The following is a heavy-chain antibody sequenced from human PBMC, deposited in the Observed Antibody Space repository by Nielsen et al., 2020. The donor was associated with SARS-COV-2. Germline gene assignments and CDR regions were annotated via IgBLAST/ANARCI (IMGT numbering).Heavy chain of an antibody. J-gene: IGHJ6*03. V-gene: IGHV1-18*04. Sequence: ASVKVSCKASGYTFTNYGMSWVRQAPGQGLEWMGWISAYNGHSNYAQKFHARFTMTTDTSTSTAYMELRSLTSDDTAVYYCARPADFYNYYLDVWGKGTTVTVSS. CDR1: GYTFTNYG. CDR3: ARPADFYNYYLDV. CDR2: ISAYNGHS.